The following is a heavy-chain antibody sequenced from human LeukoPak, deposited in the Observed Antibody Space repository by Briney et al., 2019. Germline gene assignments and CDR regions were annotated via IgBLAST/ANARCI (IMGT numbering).Heavy chain of an antibody. CDR3: ASSIVGAWEFDY. CDR1: GGTFGSYA. D-gene: IGHD1-26*01. V-gene: IGHV1-69*05. CDR2: IIPIFGTA. J-gene: IGHJ4*02. Sequence: SVKVSCKASGGTFGSYAISWVRQAPGQGLEWMGGIIPIFGTANYAQKFQGRVTITTDESTSTAYMELSSLRSEDTAVYYCASSIVGAWEFDYWGQGTLVTVSS.